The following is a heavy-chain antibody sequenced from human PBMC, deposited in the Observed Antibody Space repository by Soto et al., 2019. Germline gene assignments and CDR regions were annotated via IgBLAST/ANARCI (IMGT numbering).Heavy chain of an antibody. CDR1: GFTFRTYA. CDR2: ISAFGSTT. J-gene: IGHJ6*02. CDR3: ARDYYYAMDV. V-gene: IGHV3-48*03. Sequence: GGSLRLSCAASGFTFRTYAMSWVRQAPGKGLQWVSYISAFGSTTYYADSVKGRFSISRDNAKNSLYLQMNSLRAEDTAVYYCARDYYYAMDVWGQGTTVTVSS.